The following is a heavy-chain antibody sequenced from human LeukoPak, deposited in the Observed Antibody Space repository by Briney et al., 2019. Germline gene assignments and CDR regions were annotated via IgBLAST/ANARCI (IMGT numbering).Heavy chain of an antibody. J-gene: IGHJ4*02. CDR3: AKDNWYYYGSGSYFHFDY. CDR1: GFTFSSYA. Sequence: GGSLRLSCAASGFTFSSYAMSWVRQAPGKGLEWVSAISGSGGSTYYADSVKGRFTISRDNSKNTLYLQMNSLRAEDTAVYYCAKDNWYYYGSGSYFHFDYWGQGTLVTVSS. CDR2: ISGSGGST. V-gene: IGHV3-23*01. D-gene: IGHD3-10*01.